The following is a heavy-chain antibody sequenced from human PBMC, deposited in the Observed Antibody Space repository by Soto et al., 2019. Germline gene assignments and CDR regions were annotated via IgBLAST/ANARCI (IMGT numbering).Heavy chain of an antibody. Sequence: QVPLVQSGAEVKKPGASVKVSCKASGYTFTSYGISWVRQAPGQGLEWMGWISAYNGNTNYAQKLQGRVTMTTDTATSTAYMELRSLRSDDTAVYYCARGAEYALGPYCTNGVCYVDYWGQVTLVIVSS. CDR1: GYTFTSYG. CDR2: ISAYNGNT. CDR3: ARGAEYALGPYCTNGVCYVDY. V-gene: IGHV1-18*01. J-gene: IGHJ4*02. D-gene: IGHD2-8*01.